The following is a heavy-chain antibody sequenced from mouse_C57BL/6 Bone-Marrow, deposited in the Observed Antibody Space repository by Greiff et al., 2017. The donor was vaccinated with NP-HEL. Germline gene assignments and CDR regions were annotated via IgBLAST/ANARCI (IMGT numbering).Heavy chain of an antibody. CDR1: GYTFTSYW. CDR2: IDPSDSYT. CDR3: ARDDYVDY. V-gene: IGHV1-50*01. J-gene: IGHJ2*01. D-gene: IGHD2-3*01. Sequence: VQLQQSGAELVKPGASVKLSCKASGYTFTSYWMQWVKQRPGQGIEWIGEIDPSDSYTNYNENFKVKATLTVDTSPCTAYMQLSSLTSEDSAVYDCARDDYVDYWGQGTTLTVSS.